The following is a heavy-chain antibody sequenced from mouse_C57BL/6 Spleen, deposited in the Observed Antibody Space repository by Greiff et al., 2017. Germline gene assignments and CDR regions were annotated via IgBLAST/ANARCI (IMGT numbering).Heavy chain of an antibody. CDR3: ARKETAMDY. V-gene: IGHV1-69*01. Sequence: QVQLKQPGAELVMPGASVKLSCKASGYTFTSYWMHWVKQRPGQGLEWIGEIDPSDSYTNYNQKFKGKSTLTVDKSSSTAYMQLSSLTSEDSAVYYCARKETAMDYWGQGTSVTGSS. CDR1: GYTFTSYW. J-gene: IGHJ4*01. CDR2: IDPSDSYT.